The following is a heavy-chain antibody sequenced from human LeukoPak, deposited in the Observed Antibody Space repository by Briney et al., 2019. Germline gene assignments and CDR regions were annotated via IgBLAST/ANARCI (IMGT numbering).Heavy chain of an antibody. Sequence: GGSLRLSCAASGFTFSSYSMNWVRQAPGKGLEWVSHISSSSSTIYYADSVKGRFTISRDNAKNSLYLQMNSLRAEDTALYYCARSMLTFGGAFDYWGQGTLVTVSS. CDR2: ISSSSSTI. J-gene: IGHJ4*02. D-gene: IGHD3-16*01. CDR3: ARSMLTFGGAFDY. CDR1: GFTFSSYS. V-gene: IGHV3-48*04.